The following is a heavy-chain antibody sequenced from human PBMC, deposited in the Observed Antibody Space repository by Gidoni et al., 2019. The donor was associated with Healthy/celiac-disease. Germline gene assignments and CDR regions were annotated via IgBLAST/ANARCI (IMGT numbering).Heavy chain of an antibody. V-gene: IGHV3-73*01. D-gene: IGHD6-13*01. J-gene: IGHJ4*02. CDR1: GFTFSGAA. Sequence: EVQLVESGGGLVQPGGSLKLSCAASGFTFSGAAMPWVRQASGKGLEWVGRIRSKANSYATAYAASVKGRFTISRDDSKNTAYLQMNSLKTEDTAVYYCTRRDGSSWYYFDYWGQGTLVTVSS. CDR2: IRSKANSYAT. CDR3: TRRDGSSWYYFDY.